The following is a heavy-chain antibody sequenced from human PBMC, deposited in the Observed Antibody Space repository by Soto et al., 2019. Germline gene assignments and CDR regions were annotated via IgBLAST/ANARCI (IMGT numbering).Heavy chain of an antibody. CDR2: IYYSGST. D-gene: IGHD6-19*01. CDR3: ARHYSSGSRNWFDS. J-gene: IGHJ5*01. CDR1: GGSINSSSYF. Sequence: SETLSLTCSVSGGSINSSSYFWGWVRQPPGKGLEWIGSIYYSGSTYYNPSLRSRVTISVDTSKNQFSLKLSSVTAADTAVFYCARHYSSGSRNWFDSWGQGTLVTVSS. V-gene: IGHV4-39*01.